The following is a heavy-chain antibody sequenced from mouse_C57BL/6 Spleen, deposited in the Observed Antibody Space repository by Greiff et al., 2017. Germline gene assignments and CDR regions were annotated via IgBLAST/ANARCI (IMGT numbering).Heavy chain of an antibody. V-gene: IGHV5-12*01. J-gene: IGHJ4*01. CDR3: GGRGSYSNYVMDY. Sequence: EVKLVESGAGLVQPGGSLKLSCAASGFTFSDYYMYWVRQTPEKRLEWVAYISNGGGSTYYTDTVKGRFTISRDNANNTLYLQMSRLKSEDTAMYYCGGRGSYSNYVMDYWGQGTSVTVSS. D-gene: IGHD2-5*01. CDR2: ISNGGGST. CDR1: GFTFSDYY.